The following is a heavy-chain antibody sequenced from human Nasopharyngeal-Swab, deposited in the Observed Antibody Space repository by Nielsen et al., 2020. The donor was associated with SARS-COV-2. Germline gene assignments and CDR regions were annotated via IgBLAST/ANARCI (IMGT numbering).Heavy chain of an antibody. J-gene: IGHJ6*03. CDR2: IDPSDSYT. CDR3: AREYTYGYYYYMDV. D-gene: IGHD5-18*01. Sequence: VRQMPGKGLEWMGRIDPSDSYTNYSPSFQGHVTISADKSINTAYLQWSSLKASDTAMYYCAREYTYGYYYYMDVWGKGTTVTVSS. V-gene: IGHV5-10-1*01.